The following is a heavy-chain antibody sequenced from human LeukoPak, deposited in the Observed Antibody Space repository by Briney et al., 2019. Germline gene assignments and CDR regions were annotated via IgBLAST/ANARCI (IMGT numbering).Heavy chain of an antibody. CDR1: GGSFSGYY. V-gene: IGHV4-34*01. J-gene: IGHJ4*02. Sequence: SETLSLTCAVYGGSFSGYYWSWIRQPPGKGLEWIGEINHSGSTNYNPSLKSRVTISVDTSKNQFSLKLSSATAADTAVYYCARDRLVDTAPDYWGQGTLVTVSS. CDR3: ARDRLVDTAPDY. CDR2: INHSGST. D-gene: IGHD5-18*01.